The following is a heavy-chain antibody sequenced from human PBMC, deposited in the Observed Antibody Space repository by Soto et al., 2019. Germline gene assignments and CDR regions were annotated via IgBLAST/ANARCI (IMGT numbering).Heavy chain of an antibody. J-gene: IGHJ4*02. V-gene: IGHV1-69*01. CDR1: GGTFSSDA. CDR3: ARGNWNRRGGDFDY. Sequence: QVQLVQSGAEVKKPGSSVKVSCKTSGGTFSSDAINWVRQAPGQGLEWMGGIIPMFDPPNYTQKFQGRVTISADESTSKVYMKLSSLRSEDTAIYYCARGNWNRRGGDFDYWGQGTLVTVSS. D-gene: IGHD1-1*01. CDR2: IIPMFDPP.